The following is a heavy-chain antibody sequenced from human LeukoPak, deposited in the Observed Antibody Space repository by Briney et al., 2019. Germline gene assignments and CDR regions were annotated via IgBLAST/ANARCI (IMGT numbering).Heavy chain of an antibody. Sequence: PSETLSLTCAVSGGXIXSXGXSWXXXXXXXXXXXXXXGYIYHSGSTYYNPSLKSRVTISVDRSKNQFSLKLSSVTAADTAVYYCARSGSSSSGYFDYWGQGTLVTVSS. J-gene: IGHJ4*02. CDR3: ARSGSSSSGYFDY. V-gene: IGHV4-30-2*01. D-gene: IGHD6-6*01. CDR1: GGXIXSXGXS. CDR2: IYHSGST.